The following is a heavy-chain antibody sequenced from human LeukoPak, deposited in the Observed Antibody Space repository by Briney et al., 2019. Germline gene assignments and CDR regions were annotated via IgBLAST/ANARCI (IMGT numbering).Heavy chain of an antibody. D-gene: IGHD5-24*01. Sequence: SETLSLTCTVSGGSISSYYWSWIRQPPGKGLEWIGYIYRTGSTSYNPSLKSRVTISIDTSKNQFSLRLNSVTAADTAVYYCARSLAATTFDYWGQGTLVTVSS. V-gene: IGHV4-4*09. CDR1: GGSISSYY. J-gene: IGHJ4*02. CDR3: ARSLAATTFDY. CDR2: IYRTGST.